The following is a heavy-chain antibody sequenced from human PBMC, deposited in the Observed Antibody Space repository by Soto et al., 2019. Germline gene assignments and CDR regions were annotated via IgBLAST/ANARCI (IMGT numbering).Heavy chain of an antibody. Sequence: PSETLSLTCTVSGGSVNSYYWSWIRQPPGKGLEWIGYIFYSGSTKSNPSLKSRVTMSVDMSKNQFSLRLTSVTAADTAVYFCARSVAVPGAHIDYWGQGTQVTVSS. D-gene: IGHD6-19*01. CDR2: IFYSGST. CDR3: ARSVAVPGAHIDY. V-gene: IGHV4-59*02. CDR1: GGSVNSYY. J-gene: IGHJ4*02.